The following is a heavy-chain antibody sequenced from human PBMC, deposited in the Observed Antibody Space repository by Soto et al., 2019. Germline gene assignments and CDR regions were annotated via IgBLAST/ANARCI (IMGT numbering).Heavy chain of an antibody. V-gene: IGHV4-61*01. CDR3: ARSHSGYDPLGMAV. D-gene: IGHD5-12*01. CDR1: RGSVSRGSYY. J-gene: IGHJ6*02. CDR2: IYDSGST. Sequence: PSEPLSLTCTVSRGSVSRGSYYWSWIRQPPGKGLEWIGYIYDSGSTDYNPSLKSRVTISVDTSRNRFSVKVYSVTAADTAVYYCARSHSGYDPLGMAVWGQGTTVTVSS.